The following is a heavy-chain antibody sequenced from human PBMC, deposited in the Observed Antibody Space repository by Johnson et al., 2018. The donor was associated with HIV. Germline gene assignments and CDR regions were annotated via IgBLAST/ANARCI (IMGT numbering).Heavy chain of an antibody. CDR3: ARAFETYSSSWSDAFDI. CDR2: INWNGGST. Sequence: VQLVESGGRFVQPGRSLRLSCAASGFTFDDYGMSWVRQAPGKGLEWVSGINWNGGSTGYADSVKGRFTISRDNAKNSLYLQMNSLRAEDTALYYCARAFETYSSSWSDAFDIWGQGTMVTVSS. CDR1: GFTFDDYG. V-gene: IGHV3-20*04. D-gene: IGHD6-13*01. J-gene: IGHJ3*02.